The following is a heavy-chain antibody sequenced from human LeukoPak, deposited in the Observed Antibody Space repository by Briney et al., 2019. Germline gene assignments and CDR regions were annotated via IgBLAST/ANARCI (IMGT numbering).Heavy chain of an antibody. J-gene: IGHJ4*02. CDR1: GFTFSSYD. V-gene: IGHV3-13*01. CDR2: IGTAGDT. CDR3: ARGKYSYGGSFDY. D-gene: IGHD5-18*01. Sequence: GGSLRLSCAASGFTFSSYDMHWVRHATGKGLEWVSAIGTAGDTYYPGSVKGRFTIPRENAKNSLYLQMNSLRAGDTAVYYCARGKYSYGGSFDYWGQGTLVTVSS.